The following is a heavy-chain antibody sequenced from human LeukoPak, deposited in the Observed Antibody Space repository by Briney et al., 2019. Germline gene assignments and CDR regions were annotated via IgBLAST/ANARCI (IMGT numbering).Heavy chain of an antibody. CDR1: GYSFTSYN. CDR2: IKPSGGNT. CDR3: ARDDAEMAFYFYYYYMDV. V-gene: IGHV1-46*01. Sequence: ASVKVSCKTSGYSFTSYNLHWVRQAPGQRLEWMGIIKPSGGNTNYAQKFQGRVTMTRDTSTSTVYMELSSLKSEDTAVYYCARDDAEMAFYFYYYYMDVWGKGTTVTVSS. D-gene: IGHD5-24*01. J-gene: IGHJ6*03.